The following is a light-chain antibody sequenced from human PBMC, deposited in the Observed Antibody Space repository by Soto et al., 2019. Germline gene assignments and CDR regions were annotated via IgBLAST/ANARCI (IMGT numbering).Light chain of an antibody. V-gene: IGKV1-12*01. CDR2: EAS. CDR3: QQANTFPLT. Sequence: DIQMTQSPSSVSASVGDRVTITCRASQPIRDWLAWYQQKPGRVPKLLIYEASTLQSGVPSRFSVSGSGTDFTLTIDSLQPEDFATYYCQQANTFPLTFGGGTKVDIK. CDR1: QPIRDW. J-gene: IGKJ4*01.